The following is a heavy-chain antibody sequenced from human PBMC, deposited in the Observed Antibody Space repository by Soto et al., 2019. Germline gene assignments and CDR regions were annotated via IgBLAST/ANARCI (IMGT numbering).Heavy chain of an antibody. J-gene: IGHJ5*02. CDR3: AREADILNWFDP. D-gene: IGHD3-9*01. CDR1: GFTFSSYG. CDR2: ISHDGNNK. Sequence: GGSLRLSCAASGFTFSSYGMHWVRQAPGKGLEWVAVISHDGNNKNYADSVRGRFTISRDNSKNTVYLQMNSLRAEDTAAYYCAREADILNWFDPWGQGTLVTVSS. V-gene: IGHV3-30*03.